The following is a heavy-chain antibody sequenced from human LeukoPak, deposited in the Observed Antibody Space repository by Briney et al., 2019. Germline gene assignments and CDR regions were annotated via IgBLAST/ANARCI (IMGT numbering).Heavy chain of an antibody. CDR3: AREGSCSTTSCYKDY. V-gene: IGHV4-31*03. CDR1: GDSISSGDYY. J-gene: IGHJ4*02. D-gene: IGHD2-2*02. Sequence: TLSLTCTVSGDSISSGDYYWSWIRQHPGKGLEWIGYIYYSGSTYYNPSLKSRVTISVDTSKNQFSLKLSSVTAADTAVYYCAREGSCSTTSCYKDYWGQGTLATVSS. CDR2: IYYSGST.